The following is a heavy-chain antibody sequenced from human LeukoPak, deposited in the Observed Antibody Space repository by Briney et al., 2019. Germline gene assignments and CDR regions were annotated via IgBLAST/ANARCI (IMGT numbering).Heavy chain of an antibody. CDR3: ATDLALVVPAAKDAFDI. J-gene: IGHJ3*02. CDR1: GYTLTELS. V-gene: IGHV1-24*01. CDR2: FDPEDGET. D-gene: IGHD2-2*01. Sequence: WASVKVSCKVSGYTLTELSMHWVRQAPGKGLEWMGGFDPEDGETIYAQKFQGRVTMTEDTSTDTAYMELSSLRPEDTAVYYCATDLALVVPAAKDAFDIWGQGTMVTVSS.